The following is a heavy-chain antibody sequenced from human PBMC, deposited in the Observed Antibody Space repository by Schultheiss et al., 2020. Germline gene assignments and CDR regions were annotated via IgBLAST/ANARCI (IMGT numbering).Heavy chain of an antibody. CDR1: GGSFSGYY. CDR3: ARDRSTGYYDSSGSFDY. Sequence: SETLSLTCAVYGGSFSGYYWSWIRQPPGKGLEWIGYIYYSGSTYYNPSLKSRVTISVDTSKNQFSLKLSSVTAADTAVYYCARDRSTGYYDSSGSFDYWGQGTLVTVSS. V-gene: IGHV4-30-4*01. D-gene: IGHD3-22*01. CDR2: IYYSGST. J-gene: IGHJ4*02.